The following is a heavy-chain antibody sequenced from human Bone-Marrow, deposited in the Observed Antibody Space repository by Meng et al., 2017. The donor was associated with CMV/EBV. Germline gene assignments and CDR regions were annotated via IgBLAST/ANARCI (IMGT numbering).Heavy chain of an antibody. J-gene: IGHJ4*02. Sequence: SEILSLTCTVSGGSISSSSYYWGWIRQPPGKGLEWIGSIYYSGSTYYNPSLKSRVTISVDTSKNQFSLKLSSVTAADTAVYYCARAPLLSGWYWGLFDYWGQGTLVTVSS. CDR3: ARAPLLSGWYWGLFDY. D-gene: IGHD6-19*01. V-gene: IGHV4-39*07. CDR1: GGSISSSSYY. CDR2: IYYSGST.